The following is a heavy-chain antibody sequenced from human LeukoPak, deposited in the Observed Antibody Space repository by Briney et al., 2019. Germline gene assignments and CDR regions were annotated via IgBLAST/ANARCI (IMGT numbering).Heavy chain of an antibody. CDR3: ALLAVASDFDY. V-gene: IGHV3-48*03. CDR1: GFPFSIYE. CDR2: IGSSGTTI. J-gene: IGHJ4*02. D-gene: IGHD6-19*01. Sequence: GGSLRLSRAVSGFPFSIYEMNWVRQAPGKGLEWVSNIGSSGTTIYYADSVKGRFSISRDNAKNSLYLQMNSLGVEDTAVYYCALLAVASDFDYWGQGALVTVSS.